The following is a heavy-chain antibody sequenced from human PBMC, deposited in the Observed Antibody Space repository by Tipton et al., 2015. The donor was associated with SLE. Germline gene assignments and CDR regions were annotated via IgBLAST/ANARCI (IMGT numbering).Heavy chain of an antibody. D-gene: IGHD3-9*01. Sequence: LRLSCTVSGGSISSYYWSWIRQPPGKGLEWIGYIYYSGSTNYNPSLKSRVTISVDTSKNQFSLKLSSVTAADQAVYYCARDMRDMLTGYSRHWYFDLWGRGTLVTVSS. V-gene: IGHV4-59*01. CDR1: GGSISSYY. CDR3: ARDMRDMLTGYSRHWYFDL. CDR2: IYYSGST. J-gene: IGHJ2*01.